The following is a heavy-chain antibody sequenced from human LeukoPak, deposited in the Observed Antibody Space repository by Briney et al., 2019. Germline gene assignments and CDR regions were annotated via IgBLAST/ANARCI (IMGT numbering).Heavy chain of an antibody. Sequence: GGSLRLSCAASGFTFSSYEMNWVRQAPGKGLEWVSYISSSGSTIYYADSVKGRFTISRDNSNNTLYLQMNSLRAEDTAVYYCAKDGGGYYPHYYYYMDVWGKGTTVTVSS. CDR2: ISSSGSTI. CDR1: GFTFSSYE. J-gene: IGHJ6*03. D-gene: IGHD3-22*01. V-gene: IGHV3-48*03. CDR3: AKDGGGYYPHYYYYMDV.